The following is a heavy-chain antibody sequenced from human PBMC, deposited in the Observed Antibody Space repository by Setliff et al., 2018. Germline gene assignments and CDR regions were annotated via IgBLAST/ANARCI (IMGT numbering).Heavy chain of an antibody. V-gene: IGHV4-34*01. CDR2: INQSGST. CDR1: GVSFYCYY. Sequence: SETLSLTCAVYGVSFYCYYWRWIRQPPGKGLEWIGEINQSGSTNYTPSLKSRVTMSVDTSKNQFSLELNSVTAADTAVYYCGSWYYDFWSGYYIPGYFGCWGQGNRVTVST. CDR3: GSWYYDFWSGYYIPGYFGC. D-gene: IGHD3-3*01. J-gene: IGHJ4*02.